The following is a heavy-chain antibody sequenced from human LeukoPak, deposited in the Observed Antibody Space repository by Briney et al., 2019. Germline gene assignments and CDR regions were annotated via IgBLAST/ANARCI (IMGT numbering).Heavy chain of an antibody. V-gene: IGHV3-23*01. CDR1: GFTFSSYA. CDR2: ICGSGGST. CDR3: AKDESIWNYNLASQTYD. Sequence: GGSLRLSCAASGFTFSSYAMSWVRQAPGKGLEWVSPICGSGGSTYYADSVKGRFTISRDNSKNTLYLQMSSLRADDTAVYYCAKDESIWNYNLASQTYDWGQGTLVTVSS. J-gene: IGHJ4*02. D-gene: IGHD1-7*01.